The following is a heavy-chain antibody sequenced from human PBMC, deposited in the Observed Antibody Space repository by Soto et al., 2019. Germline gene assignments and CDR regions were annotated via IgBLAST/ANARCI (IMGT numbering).Heavy chain of an antibody. CDR1: GFTFDDYV. CDR3: AKDISPEMPYGMDV. CDR2: ISWNSGSI. J-gene: IGHJ6*02. Sequence: LRLSCAASGFTFDDYVMHWVRQAPGKGLEWVSGISWNSGSIGYADSVKGRFTISRDNAKNSLYLQMNSLRAEDTALYYCAKDISPEMPYGMDVWGQGTTVTVSS. D-gene: IGHD2-2*01. V-gene: IGHV3-9*01.